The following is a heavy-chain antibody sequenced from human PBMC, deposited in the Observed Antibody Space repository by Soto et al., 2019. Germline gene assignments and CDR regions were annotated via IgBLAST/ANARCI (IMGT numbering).Heavy chain of an antibody. Sequence: GGSLRLSCTASGFTFGDYAMSWFRQAPGKGLEWVGFIRSKAYGGTTEYAATVKGRFTMSRDDSKSIGYLQVNRLKTYDAAVYYCTRDGTYGDPYYDYWGQGTLVTVSS. CDR2: IRSKAYGGTT. V-gene: IGHV3-49*03. J-gene: IGHJ4*02. CDR3: TRDGTYGDPYYDY. D-gene: IGHD4-17*01. CDR1: GFTFGDYA.